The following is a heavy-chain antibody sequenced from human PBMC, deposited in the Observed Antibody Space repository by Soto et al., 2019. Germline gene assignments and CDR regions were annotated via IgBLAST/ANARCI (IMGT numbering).Heavy chain of an antibody. CDR3: ARQERGYCSSTSCFFGNYYYYYMDV. V-gene: IGHV5-51*01. Sequence: GESLKISCKGSGYSFTSYWIGWVRQMPGKGLEWMGIIYPGGSDTRYSPSFQGQVTISADKSISTAYLQWSSLKASDTAMYYCARQERGYCSSTSCFFGNYYYYYMDVWGKGTTVTVSS. J-gene: IGHJ6*03. CDR1: GYSFTSYW. D-gene: IGHD2-2*01. CDR2: IYPGGSDT.